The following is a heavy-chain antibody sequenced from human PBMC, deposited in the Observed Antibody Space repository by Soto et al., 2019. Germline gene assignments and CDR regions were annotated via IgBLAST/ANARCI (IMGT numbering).Heavy chain of an antibody. CDR3: ARDGHVVVVAATCFDY. V-gene: IGHV3-48*01. CDR2: ISSSSSTI. J-gene: IGHJ4*02. CDR1: GFTFSSYS. D-gene: IGHD2-15*01. Sequence: HPGGSLRLSCAASGFTFSSYSMNWFRQAPGKGLEWVSYISSSSSTIYYADSVKGRFTISRDNAKNSLYLQMNSLRAEDTAVYYCARDGHVVVVAATCFDYWGQGT.